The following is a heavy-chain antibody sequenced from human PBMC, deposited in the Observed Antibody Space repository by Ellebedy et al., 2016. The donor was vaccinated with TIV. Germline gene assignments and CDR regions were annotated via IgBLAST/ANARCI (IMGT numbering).Heavy chain of an antibody. CDR2: INPNSGGT. D-gene: IGHD3-9*01. CDR3: ARDYDILTGYHFDY. CDR1: GYTFTGYY. V-gene: IGHV1-2*02. J-gene: IGHJ4*02. Sequence: AASVKVSCKASGYTFTGYYMHWVRQAPGQGLEWMGWINPNSGGTNYAQKFQGRVTMTRDTSISTAYMELSRLRSDDTAVYYCARDYDILTGYHFDYWGQGTLVTVSS.